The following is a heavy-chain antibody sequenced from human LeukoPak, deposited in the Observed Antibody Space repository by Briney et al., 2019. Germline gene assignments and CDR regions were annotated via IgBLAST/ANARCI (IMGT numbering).Heavy chain of an antibody. J-gene: IGHJ4*02. CDR3: ARGEGSMAPFDY. CDR1: GYTFTDYY. D-gene: IGHD2/OR15-2a*01. CDR2: INPSGGST. Sequence: ASVKVSCKASGYTFTDYYIHWVRQAPGQGLEWMGIINPSGGSTSYAQKFQGRVTMTRDTSTSTVYMELSSLRSEDTAVYYCARGEGSMAPFDYWGQGTLVTVSS. V-gene: IGHV1-46*01.